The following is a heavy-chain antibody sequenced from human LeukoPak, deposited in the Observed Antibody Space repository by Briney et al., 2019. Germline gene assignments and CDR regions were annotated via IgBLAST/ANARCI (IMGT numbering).Heavy chain of an antibody. Sequence: SETLSLTCTVSDGSIRSYFWSWIRQPPGKGLEWIGYIYNSGSTNCNPSLESRVTISLDSSKNQFSLRLSSVTAADTAVYYCARRRDGYNYAFDIWGQGTMVTVSS. V-gene: IGHV4-59*08. CDR2: IYNSGST. CDR3: ARRRDGYNYAFDI. J-gene: IGHJ3*02. D-gene: IGHD5-24*01. CDR1: DGSIRSYF.